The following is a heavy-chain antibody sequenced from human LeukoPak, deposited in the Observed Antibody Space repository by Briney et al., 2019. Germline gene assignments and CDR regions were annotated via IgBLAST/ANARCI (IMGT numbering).Heavy chain of an antibody. CDR1: GGSISSYY. CDR3: ARQRRVRGAKEVYYYYYYYMDV. D-gene: IGHD3-10*01. CDR2: IYTSGST. J-gene: IGHJ6*03. Sequence: PSETLSLTCTVSGGSISSYYWSWIRQPAGKGLEWIGRIYTSGSTNYNPSLKSRVTISVDTSKNQFSLKLSSVTAADTAVYYCARQRRVRGAKEVYYYYYYYMDVWGKGTTVTISS. V-gene: IGHV4-4*07.